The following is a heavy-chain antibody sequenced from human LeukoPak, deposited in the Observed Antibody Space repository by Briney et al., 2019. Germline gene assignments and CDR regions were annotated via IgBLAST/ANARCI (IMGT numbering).Heavy chain of an antibody. J-gene: IGHJ6*03. D-gene: IGHD1-26*01. V-gene: IGHV3-48*03. Sequence: GGSLRLSCAASGFTFSSYEMNWVRQAPGKGLEWVSYISSSGSTIYYADSVKARFTISRDNARNSLYLQMNSLRVEDTAVYYCARDPYSGTYGNTYYYYMDVWGKGTTVTISS. CDR1: GFTFSSYE. CDR3: ARDPYSGTYGNTYYYYMDV. CDR2: ISSSGSTI.